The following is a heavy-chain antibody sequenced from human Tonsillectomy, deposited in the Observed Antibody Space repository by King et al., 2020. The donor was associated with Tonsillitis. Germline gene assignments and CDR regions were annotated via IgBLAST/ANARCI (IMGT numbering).Heavy chain of an antibody. D-gene: IGHD3-10*01. Sequence: QLVQSGAEVKKPGASVKVSCKASGYTFTSYYMHWVRQAPGQGLGWMGIINPSGVSTSYAQKFQGRVTMTRDTSTSTVYMELSSLGSEDTAVYYCARSLGPMGRYGMDVWGQGTTVTVSS. CDR2: INPSGVST. J-gene: IGHJ6*02. CDR1: GYTFTSYY. CDR3: ARSLGPMGRYGMDV. V-gene: IGHV1-46*03.